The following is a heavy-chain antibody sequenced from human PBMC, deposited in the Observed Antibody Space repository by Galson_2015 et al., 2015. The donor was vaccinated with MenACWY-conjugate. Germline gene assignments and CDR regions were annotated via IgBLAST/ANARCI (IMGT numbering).Heavy chain of an antibody. Sequence: SLRLSCAASGFTFSSYGVNWVRQAPGKGLEWVSFISSSSGTIYYADSVKGRFTISRDNAKNSLYLQMNSLTADDTALYYCTTNVAVSTWGQGTLVTVSS. D-gene: IGHD3-3*02. CDR2: ISSSSGTI. CDR1: GFTFSSYG. CDR3: TTNVAVST. V-gene: IGHV3-48*01. J-gene: IGHJ5*02.